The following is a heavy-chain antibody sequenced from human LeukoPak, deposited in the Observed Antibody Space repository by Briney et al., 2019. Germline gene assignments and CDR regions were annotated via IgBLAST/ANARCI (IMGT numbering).Heavy chain of an antibody. CDR3: AKDVGCCSSTSCHYFDY. J-gene: IGHJ4*02. Sequence: PGGSLRLSCAASGFTLDDYAMHWVRQAPGKGVEWVSGISWNSGSIGYADSVKGRFTISRDNAKNSLYLQMNSLRAEDTALYYCAKDVGCCSSTSCHYFDYWGQGTLVTVSS. D-gene: IGHD2-2*01. V-gene: IGHV3-9*01. CDR2: ISWNSGSI. CDR1: GFTLDDYA.